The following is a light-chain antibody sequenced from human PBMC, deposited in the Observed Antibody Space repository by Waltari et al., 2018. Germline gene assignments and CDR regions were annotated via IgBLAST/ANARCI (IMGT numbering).Light chain of an antibody. J-gene: IGLJ1*01. CDR1: ASDIGNYDH. V-gene: IGLV2-14*03. CDR3: KSFTNRLTYV. Sequence: QSALTQPASVSGSPGQSITLSCTGTASDIGNYDHVSWYQQHQGKAPNLIIYDVANRPSGVSDRFSGSKSGNTASLTISGLQAEDEADYYCKSFTNRLTYVFGSGTKVSV. CDR2: DVA.